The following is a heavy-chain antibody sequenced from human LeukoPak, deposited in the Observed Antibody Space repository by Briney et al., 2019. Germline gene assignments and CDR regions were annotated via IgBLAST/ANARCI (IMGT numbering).Heavy chain of an antibody. CDR1: GYRFTSYW. CDR2: ISPGDSAT. V-gene: IGHV5-51*01. CDR3: ARLAQAICSGGSCYSSGYMDV. J-gene: IGHJ6*03. D-gene: IGHD2-15*01. Sequence: GESLKISCKGSGYRFTSYWIGWVRHMPGKGLEWMGIISPGDSATRNSPSFQGQVTISADKSISTAYLQWSSLKASDTAMYYCARLAQAICSGGSCYSSGYMDVWGKGTTVTVSS.